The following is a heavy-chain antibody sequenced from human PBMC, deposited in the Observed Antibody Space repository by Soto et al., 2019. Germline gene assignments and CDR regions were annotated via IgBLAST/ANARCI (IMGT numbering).Heavy chain of an antibody. D-gene: IGHD1-26*01. CDR2: IYKGGGT. CDR3: ASTRDVGTSYSFDS. Sequence: EVQLAESGGGLIQPGGSLRLSCAASGFTVSSHYMSWVRQGQGKGLEWVSTIYKGGGTFYADSVRGRFTISRDTSQNTVFLQMNSLRAEDTAVYYCASTRDVGTSYSFDSWGQGTPVTVSS. J-gene: IGHJ4*02. V-gene: IGHV3-53*01. CDR1: GFTVSSHY.